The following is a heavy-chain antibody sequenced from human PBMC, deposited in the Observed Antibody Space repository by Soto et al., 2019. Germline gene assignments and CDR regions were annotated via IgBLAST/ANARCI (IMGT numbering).Heavy chain of an antibody. CDR1: GGSFSGYY. Sequence: QVQLQQWGAGLLKPSETLSLTCAVYGGSFSGYYWSWIRQPPGKGLEWIGEINHSGSTNYNPSLKCRVTISVDTSKNQFSLKLSSVTAADTAVYYCARVFLGYCSSTSCRYYYYDYMDVWGKGTTVTVSS. CDR2: INHSGST. V-gene: IGHV4-34*01. D-gene: IGHD2-2*01. J-gene: IGHJ6*03. CDR3: ARVFLGYCSSTSCRYYYYDYMDV.